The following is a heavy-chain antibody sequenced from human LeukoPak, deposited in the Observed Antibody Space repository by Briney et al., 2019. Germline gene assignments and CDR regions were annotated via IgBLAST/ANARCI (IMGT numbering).Heavy chain of an antibody. D-gene: IGHD3-22*01. CDR2: IYYSGST. Sequence: PSETLSLTCTVSGGSISSSSYYWGWIRQPPGKGLEWIANIYYSGSTYYNPSLKSRVIISSDTSKNQFSLKLSSVTAADTAVYYCASSGYYKSVFDYWGQGTLVTVSS. CDR3: ASSGYYKSVFDY. J-gene: IGHJ4*02. CDR1: GGSISSSSYY. V-gene: IGHV4-39*07.